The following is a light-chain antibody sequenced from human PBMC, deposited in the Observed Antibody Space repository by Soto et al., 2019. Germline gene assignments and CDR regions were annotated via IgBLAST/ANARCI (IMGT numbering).Light chain of an antibody. CDR1: QGISSY. J-gene: IGKJ5*01. CDR2: ASS. CDR3: QQLNTFPVT. Sequence: DIQLTQSPSFLSASVGDRVTISCRASQGISSYLAWYQQTPGKAPKLLIYASSTLQSGVPSRFSGSGSGTEFTLTIGSLQPEDFPTYYCQQLNTFPVTFGQGTRLDI. V-gene: IGKV1-9*01.